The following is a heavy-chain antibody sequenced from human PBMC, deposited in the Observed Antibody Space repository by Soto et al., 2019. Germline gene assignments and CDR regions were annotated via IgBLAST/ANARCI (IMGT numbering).Heavy chain of an antibody. J-gene: IGHJ4*02. Sequence: GESLKISCKGSGYRFTSYWIGWVRQMPGRGPEWMGIIYPSDSDTRYSPSFQGQVTISADKSISTAYLQWSSLKASDTAMYYCASQYCSGSSCSFDYWGQGTLVTVYS. D-gene: IGHD2-15*01. V-gene: IGHV5-51*01. CDR3: ASQYCSGSSCSFDY. CDR1: GYRFTSYW. CDR2: IYPSDSDT.